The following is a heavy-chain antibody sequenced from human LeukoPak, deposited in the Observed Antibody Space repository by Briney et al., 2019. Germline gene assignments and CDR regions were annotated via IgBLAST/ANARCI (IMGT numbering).Heavy chain of an antibody. Sequence: GGSLRLSCAASGFTFSSYAMSWVRRAPEKGLEWVSAISSNGGGTFYADSVKGQFTISRDNSQNTLYLQMNSLRAEDTAIYYCAKHYGSGTYYNYLDYWGQGTLVTVSS. CDR1: GFTFSSYA. CDR3: AKHYGSGTYYNYLDY. D-gene: IGHD3-10*01. V-gene: IGHV3-23*01. J-gene: IGHJ4*02. CDR2: ISSNGGGT.